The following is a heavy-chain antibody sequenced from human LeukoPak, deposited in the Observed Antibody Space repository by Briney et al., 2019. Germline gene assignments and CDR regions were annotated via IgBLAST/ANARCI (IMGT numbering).Heavy chain of an antibody. CDR1: GFTFSSYA. CDR2: ISGSGGST. D-gene: IGHD6-6*01. J-gene: IGHJ4*02. CDR3: AKAVKMGQLEYYFDY. Sequence: GGSLRLSCAASGFTFSSYAMSWVRQAPGKGLEWVSAISGSGGSTYYADSVKGRFTISRDNSKNTLYLQMNSLRGEDTAVYYCAKAVKMGQLEYYFDYWGQGTLVTVSS. V-gene: IGHV3-23*01.